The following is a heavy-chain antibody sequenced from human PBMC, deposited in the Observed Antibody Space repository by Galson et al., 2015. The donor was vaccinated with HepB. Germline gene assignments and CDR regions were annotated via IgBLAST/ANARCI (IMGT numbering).Heavy chain of an antibody. CDR1: GYTFRSYG. CDR2: ISAYNGNT. Sequence: SVKVSCKASGYTFRSYGITWVRQAPGQGLEWMGWISAYNGNTNYAQKFQGRFTMTTDRSTSTGYMELRSLRSDDTAVYYCARHPPVSTYYYDSSGYDFDYWGQGTLVTVSS. V-gene: IGHV1-18*04. J-gene: IGHJ4*02. D-gene: IGHD3-22*01. CDR3: ARHPPVSTYYYDSSGYDFDY.